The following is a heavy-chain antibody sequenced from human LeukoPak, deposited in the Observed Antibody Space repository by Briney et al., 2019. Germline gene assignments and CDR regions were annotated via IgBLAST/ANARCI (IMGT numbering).Heavy chain of an antibody. J-gene: IGHJ4*02. CDR3: AKEGVDYYDSSGYYYFDY. CDR2: ISDSGGST. Sequence: PGGSLRLSCAASGFTFSSYAMSWVRQVPGKGLEWVSAISDSGGSTYYADSVKGRFTISRDNSKNTLYLQMNSLRAEDTAVYYCAKEGVDYYDSSGYYYFDYWGQGTLVTVSS. V-gene: IGHV3-23*01. CDR1: GFTFSSYA. D-gene: IGHD3-22*01.